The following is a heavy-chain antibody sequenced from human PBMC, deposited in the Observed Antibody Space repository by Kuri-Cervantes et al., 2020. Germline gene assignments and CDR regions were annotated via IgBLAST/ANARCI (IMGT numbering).Heavy chain of an antibody. CDR2: INPNSGGT. Sequence: ASVKVSCKASGYTFTGYYMHWVRRAPGQGLEWMGWINPNSGGTNYAQKFQGRVTMTRDTSISTAYMELSRLRSDDTAVYYCARGQVGAGGFDYWGQGTLVTVSS. CDR3: ARGQVGAGGFDY. CDR1: GYTFTGYY. J-gene: IGHJ4*02. V-gene: IGHV1-2*02. D-gene: IGHD1-26*01.